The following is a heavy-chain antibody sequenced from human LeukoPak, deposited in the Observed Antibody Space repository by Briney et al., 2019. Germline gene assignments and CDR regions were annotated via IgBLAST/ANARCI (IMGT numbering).Heavy chain of an antibody. Sequence: GSLRLSCAASGFIFTHYGFHWVRQAPGKGLEWIGEINHRGPSNYNPSLKSRVTISVDTSKNQFSLKLNSVTAADTAVYYCTRITNDLVWRSYRSTPTYFDFWGQGSLVIVSS. V-gene: IGHV4-34*01. J-gene: IGHJ4*02. CDR1: GFIFTHYG. CDR3: TRITNDLVWRSYRSTPTYFDF. CDR2: INHRGPS. D-gene: IGHD3-16*02.